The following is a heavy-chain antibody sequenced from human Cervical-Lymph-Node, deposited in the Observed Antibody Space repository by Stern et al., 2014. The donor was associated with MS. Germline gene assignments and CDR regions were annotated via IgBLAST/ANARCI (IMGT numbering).Heavy chain of an antibody. J-gene: IGHJ4*02. V-gene: IGHV3-30-3*01. D-gene: IGHD3-10*01. CDR2: ASYDGPQI. Sequence: VQLVESGGGVVQPGRSLSLSCVASGFTFSTYAMHWVRQAPGKELEWVALASYDGPQINSTDSVKARFPISRDNSKNTLYLHMNSLRDEDTAVYFCARGGRGVGLEYWGQGALVTVSS. CDR3: ARGGRGVGLEY. CDR1: GFTFSTYA.